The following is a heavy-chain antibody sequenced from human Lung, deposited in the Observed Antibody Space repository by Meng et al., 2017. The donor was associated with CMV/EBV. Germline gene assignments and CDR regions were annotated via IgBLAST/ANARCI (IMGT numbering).Heavy chain of an antibody. J-gene: IGHJ4*02. D-gene: IGHD3-3*01. Sequence: ASVXVSCKASGYRFSAHYMHWVRQAPGQGLEWMGWINTNNGGTKYAQKFQGRVTMTRDTSISTVYMELSRLRSEDTAVYFCVRDLFQFVDDWGQGTLVTVSS. CDR3: VRDLFQFVDD. CDR1: GYRFSAHY. V-gene: IGHV1-2*02. CDR2: INTNNGGT.